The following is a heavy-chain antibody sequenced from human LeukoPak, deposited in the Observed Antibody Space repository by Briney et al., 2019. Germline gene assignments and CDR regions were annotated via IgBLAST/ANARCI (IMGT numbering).Heavy chain of an antibody. CDR1: GFTFSSYA. CDR3: ARASDYGGNSGGFDY. CDR2: ISYDGSNK. V-gene: IGHV3-30*04. J-gene: IGHJ4*02. D-gene: IGHD4-23*01. Sequence: AGGSLRLSCAASGFTFSSYAMSWVRQAPGKGLEWVAVISYDGSNKYYADSVKGRFTISRDNSKNTLYLQMNSLRAEDTAVYYCARASDYGGNSGGFDYWGQGTLVTVSS.